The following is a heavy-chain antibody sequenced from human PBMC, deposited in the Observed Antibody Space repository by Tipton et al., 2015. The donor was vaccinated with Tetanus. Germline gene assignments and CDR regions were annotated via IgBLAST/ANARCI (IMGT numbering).Heavy chain of an antibody. CDR2: ITSSSSTI. V-gene: IGHV3-48*04. D-gene: IGHD4-17*01. CDR1: GFTFSSYN. J-gene: IGHJ4*02. Sequence: SLRLSCAASGFTFSSYNMNWVRQAPGKGLEWVSYITSSSSTIYYADSVKGRFTISRDNAKNSLYLQMTSLRREDAGVYYCASSTVTRWGPGAPVTVSS. CDR3: ASSTVTR.